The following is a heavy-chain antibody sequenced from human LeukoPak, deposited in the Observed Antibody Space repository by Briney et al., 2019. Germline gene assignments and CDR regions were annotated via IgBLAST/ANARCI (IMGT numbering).Heavy chain of an antibody. V-gene: IGHV3-21*01. CDR2: MSSSSSDI. D-gene: IGHD3-22*01. J-gene: IGHJ3*02. CDR3: ASTHSSGYSAGRAFDI. Sequence: RAGGSLRLSCAASGFTFSSYSMNWVRQAPGKGLEWVSSMSSSSSDIYYADAVKGRFTISRDNTKNSLYLQMNSLRAQDKAVYYCASTHSSGYSAGRAFDIWGQGTMVTVSS. CDR1: GFTFSSYS.